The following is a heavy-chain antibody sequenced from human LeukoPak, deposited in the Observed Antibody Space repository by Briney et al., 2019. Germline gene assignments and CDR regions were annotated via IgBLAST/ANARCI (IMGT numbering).Heavy chain of an antibody. CDR3: AKASRFGYSYGPREYFYYMDV. CDR2: TYSGGTT. J-gene: IGHJ6*03. Sequence: GGSLRLSCAASGFTVSSNYMSWVRQAPGKGLEWVSVTYSGGTTYYADSVKGRFTISRDNSKNTLYLQMNTLRAEDTAVYYCAKASRFGYSYGPREYFYYMDVWGKGTTVTISS. D-gene: IGHD5-18*01. CDR1: GFTVSSNY. V-gene: IGHV3-53*01.